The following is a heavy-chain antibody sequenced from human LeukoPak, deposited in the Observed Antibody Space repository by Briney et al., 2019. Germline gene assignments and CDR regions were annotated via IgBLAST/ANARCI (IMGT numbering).Heavy chain of an antibody. J-gene: IGHJ4*02. D-gene: IGHD6-19*01. CDR2: INAGNGNT. Sequence: ASVKLSCKASGYAFTIYAMHWVRQAPGQRLEWMGWINAGNGNTKYSQKFQGRVTITRDTSASTAYMELSSLRSEDTAVYYCARDKVGSGWYDYWGQGTLVTVSS. CDR3: ARDKVGSGWYDY. V-gene: IGHV1-3*01. CDR1: GYAFTIYA.